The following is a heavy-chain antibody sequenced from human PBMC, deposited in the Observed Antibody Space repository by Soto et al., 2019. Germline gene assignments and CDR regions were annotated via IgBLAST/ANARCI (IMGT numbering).Heavy chain of an antibody. J-gene: IGHJ4*02. V-gene: IGHV4-39*01. CDR3: ASSRPGSYESMGY. D-gene: IGHD3-10*01. CDR2: IYYSGST. CDR1: GGSISSSSYY. Sequence: SETLSLTCTVSGGSISSSSYYWGWIRQPPGKGLEWIGSIYYSGSTYYNPSLKSRVTISVDTSKNQFSLKLSSVTAADTAVYYCASSRPGSYESMGYWGQGTLVTVSS.